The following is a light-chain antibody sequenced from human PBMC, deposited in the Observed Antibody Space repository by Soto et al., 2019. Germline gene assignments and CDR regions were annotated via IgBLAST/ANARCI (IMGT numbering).Light chain of an antibody. CDR2: GNN. CDR1: SSNIGAGYD. V-gene: IGLV1-40*01. CDR3: HSYDSSLGGSV. Sequence: QSVLTQPPSVSGAPGQRVTISCTGSSSNIGAGYDVHWYRQLPGTAPKLLIYGNNNRPSGVPERFSASKSGTSASLAITGLQAEDEADYYCHSYDSSLGGSVFGGGTKLT. J-gene: IGLJ3*02.